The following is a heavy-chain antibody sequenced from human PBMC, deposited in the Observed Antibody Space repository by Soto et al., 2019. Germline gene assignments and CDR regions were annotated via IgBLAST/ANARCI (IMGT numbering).Heavy chain of an antibody. CDR1: GFTFSSYG. Sequence: EVQLVESGGGLVKPGGSLRHSCAASGFTFSSYGMNWVRQAPGKGLEWVSSISTSTTYIYYADSVKGRFTISRDNAKNSVYLQMNSLRAEDTAVYYCARLYCRGGSCYSGDAFDFWGQGTMVTVSS. V-gene: IGHV3-21*01. J-gene: IGHJ3*01. CDR3: ARLYCRGGSCYSGDAFDF. D-gene: IGHD2-15*01. CDR2: ISTSTTYI.